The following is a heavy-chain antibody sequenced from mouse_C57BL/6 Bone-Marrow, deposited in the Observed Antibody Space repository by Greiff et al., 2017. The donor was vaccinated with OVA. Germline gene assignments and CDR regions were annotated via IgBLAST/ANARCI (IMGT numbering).Heavy chain of an antibody. Sequence: EVQLVESGGGLVQPGGSLKLSCAASGFTFSDYYMYWVRQTPEKRLEWVAYISNGGGSTYYPDTVKGRFTISRDNAKTTLYLQMSRLKSEDTAMYYCARHLAYWGQGTLVTVSA. CDR2: ISNGGGST. CDR3: ARHLAY. J-gene: IGHJ3*01. V-gene: IGHV5-12*01. CDR1: GFTFSDYY.